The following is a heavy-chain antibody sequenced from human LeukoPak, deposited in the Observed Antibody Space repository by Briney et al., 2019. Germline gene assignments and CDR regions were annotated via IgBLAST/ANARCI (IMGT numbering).Heavy chain of an antibody. CDR1: GGSFSGYY. CDR2: INHSGST. D-gene: IGHD6-6*01. V-gene: IGHV4-34*01. J-gene: IGHJ6*03. Sequence: PSETLSLTCAVYGGSFSGYYWSWIRQPPGKGLEWIGEINHSGSTNYNPSLKSRVTISVDTSKNQFSLKLSSVTAADTAVYYCARAVSAVQSPSSPRYYYYYYYMDVWGKGTTVTVSS. CDR3: ARAVSAVQSPSSPRYYYYYYYMDV.